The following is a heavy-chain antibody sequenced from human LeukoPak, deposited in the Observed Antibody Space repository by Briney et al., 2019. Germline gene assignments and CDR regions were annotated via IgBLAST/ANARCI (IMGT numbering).Heavy chain of an antibody. V-gene: IGHV4-34*01. CDR3: ARCIVATVIDY. J-gene: IGHJ4*02. CDR2: INHSGST. Sequence: SGTLSLTCAVYGGSFSGYYWSWIRQPPGKGLEWIGEINHSGSTNYNPSFKSRVTISVDTSKNQFSLKLSSVTAADTAVYYCARCIVATVIDYWGQGTLVTVSS. CDR1: GGSFSGYY. D-gene: IGHD5-12*01.